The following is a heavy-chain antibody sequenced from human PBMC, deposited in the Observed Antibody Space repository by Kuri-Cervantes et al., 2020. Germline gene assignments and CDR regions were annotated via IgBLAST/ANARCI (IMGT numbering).Heavy chain of an antibody. V-gene: IGHV4-4*07. CDR2: IYTSGST. Sequence: GSLRLSCTVSGGSISSYYWSWIRQPAGKGLEWIGRIYTSGSTNYNPSLKSRVTMSVDTSKNQFSLKLSSVTAADTAVYYCARANYDIWSGYSDGFDYWGQGTLVTVSS. CDR3: ARANYDIWSGYSDGFDY. J-gene: IGHJ4*02. D-gene: IGHD3-3*01. CDR1: GGSISSYY.